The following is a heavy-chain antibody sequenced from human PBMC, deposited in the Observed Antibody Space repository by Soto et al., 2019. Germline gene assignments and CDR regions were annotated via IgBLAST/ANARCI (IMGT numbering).Heavy chain of an antibody. CDR1: GGSISSCDYS. Sequence: SETLSLTCTVSGGSISSCDYSWSWIRQPPRKALEWIGYIYRTGSASYSPALKSRVTISVDRSRNQFSLSLSSVTAADTAIYYCARAHYGPSGYYFDSWGQGTLVTVSS. D-gene: IGHD3-22*01. CDR2: IYRTGSA. CDR3: ARAHYGPSGYYFDS. J-gene: IGHJ4*02. V-gene: IGHV4-30-2*01.